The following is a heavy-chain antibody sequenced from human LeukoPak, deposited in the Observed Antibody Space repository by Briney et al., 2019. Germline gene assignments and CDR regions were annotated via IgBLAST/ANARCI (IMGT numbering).Heavy chain of an antibody. Sequence: PSGTLSLTCAVSGGSISSSNWWSWVRQPPGKGLEWIGEIYHSGSTNYNPSLKSRVTISVDKSKNQFSLKLSSVTAADTAVYYCARTTYYDFWSGYYVDAFDIWGQGTMVTVSS. V-gene: IGHV4-4*02. CDR1: GGSISSSNW. CDR2: IYHSGST. D-gene: IGHD3-3*01. J-gene: IGHJ3*02. CDR3: ARTTYYDFWSGYYVDAFDI.